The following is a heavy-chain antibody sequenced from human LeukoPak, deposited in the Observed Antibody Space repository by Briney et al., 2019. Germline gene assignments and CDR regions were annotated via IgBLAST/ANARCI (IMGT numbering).Heavy chain of an antibody. CDR2: IIPILGIA. J-gene: IGHJ4*02. CDR3: ARDSGPRRGYSYGYESY. Sequence: ASVKVSCKASGGTFSSYAISWVRQAPGQGLEWMGRIIPILGIANYAQKFQGRVTITADKSTSTAYMELSSLRSEDTAVYYCARDSGPRRGYSYGYESYWGQGTLVTVSS. CDR1: GGTFSSYA. V-gene: IGHV1-69*04. D-gene: IGHD5-18*01.